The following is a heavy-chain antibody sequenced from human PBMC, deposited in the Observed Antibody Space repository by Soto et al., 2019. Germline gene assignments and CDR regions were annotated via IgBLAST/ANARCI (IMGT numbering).Heavy chain of an antibody. Sequence: PGKSLKISCEGSGYSFAGYWITWVRQKPGKGLEWMGRIDPSDSQTYYSPSFRGHVTISVTKSITTVFLQWSSLRASDTAMYYCARQIYDSDTGPNFQYYFDSWGQGTPVTVSS. J-gene: IGHJ4*02. CDR3: ARQIYDSDTGPNFQYYFDS. D-gene: IGHD3-22*01. CDR2: IDPSDSQT. V-gene: IGHV5-10-1*01. CDR1: GYSFAGYW.